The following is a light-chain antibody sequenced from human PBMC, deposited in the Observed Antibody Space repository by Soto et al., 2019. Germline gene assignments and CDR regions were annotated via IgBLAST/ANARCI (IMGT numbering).Light chain of an antibody. Sequence: DIQMTQSPSTLSASVGDRVTITCRASQNIRNWLAWYQQKPGKAPKLLIYDVSSLENGVPSRFSGRGSGTEFTLTISSLQPDDFATYYYQQYDSSSWTFGQGTKVEIK. V-gene: IGKV1-5*01. CDR3: QQYDSSSWT. CDR1: QNIRNW. CDR2: DVS. J-gene: IGKJ1*01.